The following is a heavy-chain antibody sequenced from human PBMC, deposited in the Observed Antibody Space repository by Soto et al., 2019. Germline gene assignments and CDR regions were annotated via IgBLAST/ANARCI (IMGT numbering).Heavy chain of an antibody. V-gene: IGHV3-64D*06. Sequence: PGGSLRLSCSASGFTFSSYAIHWVRQAPGKGLEHVSSINNNGDITYYTDSVKGRLTISRDNSKNMVYLRMTNLRPEDTALYHCGKGSSKECYLGYYDLDVWGQGTMVTVSS. CDR1: GFTFSSYA. CDR2: INNNGDIT. CDR3: GKGSSKECYLGYYDLDV. D-gene: IGHD3-3*01. J-gene: IGHJ6*02.